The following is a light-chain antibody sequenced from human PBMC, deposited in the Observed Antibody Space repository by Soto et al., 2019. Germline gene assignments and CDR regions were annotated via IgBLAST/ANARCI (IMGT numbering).Light chain of an antibody. V-gene: IGKV3-20*01. CDR1: QSVSSNY. CDR3: HQYGKSPIYT. CDR2: GAS. Sequence: EVVLTQSPGTLSLSPGATATLSCRASQSVSSNYLAWFQQKPGQAPRLLIYGASNRATGIPDRFSGSGSGTDFTLTISRLEPEDLAVYYCHQYGKSPIYTFGPGTKVDFK. J-gene: IGKJ3*01.